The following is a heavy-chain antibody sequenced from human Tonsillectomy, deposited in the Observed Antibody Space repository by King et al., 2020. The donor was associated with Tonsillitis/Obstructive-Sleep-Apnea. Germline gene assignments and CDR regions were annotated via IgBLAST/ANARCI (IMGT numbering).Heavy chain of an antibody. Sequence: QLVQSGSELKKPGASVKVSCKASGYTFTSYAMNWVRQAPGQGLYWMGWINTNTGNPRSAQGFTGRFVFSLDTPVSTAYLQISSLKAEDTAVYYWSRDLAFNWNDAGDYWGQGTLVTVSS. CDR1: GYTFTSYA. CDR2: INTNTGNP. J-gene: IGHJ4*02. D-gene: IGHD1-20*01. V-gene: IGHV7-4-1*02. CDR3: SRDLAFNWNDAGDY.